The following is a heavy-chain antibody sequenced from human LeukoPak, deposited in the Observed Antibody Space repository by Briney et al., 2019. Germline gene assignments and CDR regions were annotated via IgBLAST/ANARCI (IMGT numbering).Heavy chain of an antibody. D-gene: IGHD2-21*02. CDR3: ARGTTYCGGDCYSDYYYGMDV. V-gene: IGHV1-18*04. CDR2: ISAYNGNT. Sequence: ASVKVSCKASGYTFTSYGISWVRQAPGQGLEWMGWISAYNGNTNYAQKLQGRVTMTTDTSTSTAYMELRSLRSDDTAVYYCARGTTYCGGDCYSDYYYGMDVWGKGTTVTVSS. J-gene: IGHJ6*04. CDR1: GYTFTSYG.